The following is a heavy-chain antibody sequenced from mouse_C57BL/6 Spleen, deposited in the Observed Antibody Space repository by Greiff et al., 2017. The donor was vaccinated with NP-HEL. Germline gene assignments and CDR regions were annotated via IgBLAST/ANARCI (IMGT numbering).Heavy chain of an antibody. D-gene: IGHD1-1*01. CDR1: GYAFSSYW. Sequence: VQLQQSGAELVKPGASVKISCKASGYAFSSYWMNWVKQRPGKGLEWIGQIYPGDGDTNYNGKFKGKATLTADKSSSTAYMQLSSLTSEDSAVYFCAHHYYGSSYWYFDVWGTGTTVTVSS. V-gene: IGHV1-80*01. CDR3: AHHYYGSSYWYFDV. J-gene: IGHJ1*03. CDR2: IYPGDGDT.